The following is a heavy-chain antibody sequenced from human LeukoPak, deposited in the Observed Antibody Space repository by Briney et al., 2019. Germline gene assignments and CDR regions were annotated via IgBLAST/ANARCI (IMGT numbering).Heavy chain of an antibody. D-gene: IGHD5-18*01. J-gene: IGHJ4*02. CDR3: ARDLYREYDYGYYWDY. Sequence: GRSLRLSCAASRFTFSSYGMHWVRQAPGKGLEWVAFISFDGGNNYYPDSLKGRFTISRDISKNTVYLQINSLRPEDTAVYYCARDLYREYDYGYYWDYWGRGTLVTVSS. V-gene: IGHV3-30*03. CDR2: ISFDGGNN. CDR1: RFTFSSYG.